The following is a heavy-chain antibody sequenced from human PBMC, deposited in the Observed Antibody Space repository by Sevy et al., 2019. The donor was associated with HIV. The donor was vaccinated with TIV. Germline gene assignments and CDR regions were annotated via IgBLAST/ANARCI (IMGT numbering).Heavy chain of an antibody. J-gene: IGHJ4*02. V-gene: IGHV4-39*02. D-gene: IGHD6-6*01. CDR1: ADSVSSSTHY. CDR3: ARIYSSSPDTAYYFDH. CDR2: IYYSGRT. Sequence: SETLSLTCTVSADSVSSSTHYWGWIRQPPGKGLEWIGSIYYSGRTYYNPSLKSRVTISVDTSKNHFSLKLTSVTAADTAVYFCARIYSSSPDTAYYFDHWGQGILVTVSS.